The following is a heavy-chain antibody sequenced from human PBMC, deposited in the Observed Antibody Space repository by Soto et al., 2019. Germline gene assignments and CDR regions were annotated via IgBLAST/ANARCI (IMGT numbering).Heavy chain of an antibody. Sequence: SETLSLTCTVSGGSISSGGYYWSWIRQHPGKGLEWIGYIYYSGSTYYNPSLKSRVTISVDTSKNQFSLKLSSVTAADTAVYYCARASHCSSTSCRERYYYYYYMDVWGKGTTVTVSS. CDR1: GGSISSGGYY. J-gene: IGHJ6*03. V-gene: IGHV4-31*03. CDR2: IYYSGST. D-gene: IGHD2-2*01. CDR3: ARASHCSSTSCRERYYYYYYMDV.